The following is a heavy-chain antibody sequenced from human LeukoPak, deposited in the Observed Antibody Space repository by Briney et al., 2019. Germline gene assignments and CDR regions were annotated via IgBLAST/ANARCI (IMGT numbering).Heavy chain of an antibody. CDR2: ISSSATGSNT. Sequence: GGSLKLSCAASGFTFSDYYLSWVRQAPGKRLEWVSFISSSATGSNTWYADSVKGRFTISRDNAKKSLFLQMNSLRAEDTAVYYCARALGAAVALSDFWGQGTLVTVS. J-gene: IGHJ4*02. CDR3: ARALGAAVALSDF. CDR1: GFTFSDYY. D-gene: IGHD6-19*01. V-gene: IGHV3-11*01.